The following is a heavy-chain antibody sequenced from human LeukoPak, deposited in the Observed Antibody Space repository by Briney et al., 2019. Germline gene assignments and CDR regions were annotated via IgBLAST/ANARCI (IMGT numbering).Heavy chain of an antibody. J-gene: IGHJ4*02. V-gene: IGHV1-3*01. CDR1: GYTFTNYA. CDR3: ARDPGSSWFDY. D-gene: IGHD6-13*01. CDR2: ITADNGDT. Sequence: ASVKVSCKASGYTFTNYAIHWVRQAPGHRLEWMGWITADNGDTKYSEDLQGRVTITSDTSASTAYMELSSLTSDDTAVYYCARDPGSSWFDYWGQGTLVTVSS.